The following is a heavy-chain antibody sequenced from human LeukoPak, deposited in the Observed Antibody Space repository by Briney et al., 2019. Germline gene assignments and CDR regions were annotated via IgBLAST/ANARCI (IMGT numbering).Heavy chain of an antibody. Sequence: GGSLRLSCTASGFTFSGYDMNWVRLAPGKGLEWVSSISGRSSHMYYTDSAKGRFTISRDNAKNSLYLQMNSLRAEDTAVYYCARAFPPLRTSAAEDFWGQGTLVTVSS. CDR3: ARAFPPLRTSAAEDF. V-gene: IGHV3-21*06. J-gene: IGHJ4*02. CDR1: GFTFSGYD. D-gene: IGHD6-25*01. CDR2: ISGRSSHM.